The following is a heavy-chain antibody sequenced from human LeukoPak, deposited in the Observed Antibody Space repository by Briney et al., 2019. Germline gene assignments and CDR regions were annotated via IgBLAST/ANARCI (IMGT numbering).Heavy chain of an antibody. Sequence: SETLSLTCTVSGGSISSYYWSWIRQPPGKGLEWIGYIYYSGSTNYNPSLKSRVTISVDTSKNQFSLKLSSVTAADTAVYYCARQWGGYDTAGYYYYGMDVWGQGTTATVSS. D-gene: IGHD5-12*01. J-gene: IGHJ6*02. V-gene: IGHV4-59*08. CDR1: GGSISSYY. CDR2: IYYSGST. CDR3: ARQWGGYDTAGYYYYGMDV.